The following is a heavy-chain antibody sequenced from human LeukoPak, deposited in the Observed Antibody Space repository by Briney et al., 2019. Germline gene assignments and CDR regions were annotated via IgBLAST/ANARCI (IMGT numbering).Heavy chain of an antibody. CDR2: ISSSSSTI. CDR3: ARGPPFGSGTYYVDY. CDR1: GFTFSSYN. D-gene: IGHD3-10*01. V-gene: IGHV3-48*01. Sequence: GGSLRLSCAASGFTFSSYNMNWVRQAPGKGLEWVSYISSSSSTIYHADSVKGRFTVSRDNATNSLYLQMNSLRAEDTAVYYCARGPPFGSGTYYVDYWGQGTQVTVPS. J-gene: IGHJ4*02.